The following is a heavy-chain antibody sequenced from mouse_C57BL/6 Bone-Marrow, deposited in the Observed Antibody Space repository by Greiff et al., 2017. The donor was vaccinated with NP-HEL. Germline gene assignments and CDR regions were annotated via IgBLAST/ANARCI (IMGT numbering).Heavy chain of an antibody. CDR3: ARLGTTVVATKGYYYAMDY. CDR2: IYPGDGDT. D-gene: IGHD1-1*01. J-gene: IGHJ4*01. CDR1: GYAFSSSW. V-gene: IGHV1-82*01. Sequence: QVQLKESGPELVKPGASVKISCKASGYAFSSSWMNWAKQRPGKGLEWIGRIYPGDGDTNYNGKFKGKATLTADKSSSTAYMQLSSLTSEDSAVYFCARLGTTVVATKGYYYAMDYWGQGTSVTVSS.